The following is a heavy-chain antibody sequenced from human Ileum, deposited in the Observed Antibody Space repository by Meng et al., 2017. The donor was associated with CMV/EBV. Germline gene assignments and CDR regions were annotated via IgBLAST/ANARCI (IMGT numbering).Heavy chain of an antibody. CDR3: ARGLFRYPAYFDL. CDR2: INHVGRT. J-gene: IGHJ4*02. D-gene: IGHD3-16*02. Sequence: VKLQQWGAGLWKPSEALSLTCAVYGGSLRGHYCNWIRQSPGNGLQWIAEINHVGRTNSNPSLASRVTISQDTSKNQCSLKLNSVTVADSAVYYCARGLFRYPAYFDLWGQGTLVTVSS. V-gene: IGHV4-34*01. CDR1: GGSLRGHY.